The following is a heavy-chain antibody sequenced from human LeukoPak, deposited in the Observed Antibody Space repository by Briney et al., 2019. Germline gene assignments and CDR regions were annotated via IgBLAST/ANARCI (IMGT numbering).Heavy chain of an antibody. CDR1: GYTFTSYA. D-gene: IGHD6-13*01. Sequence: ASVKVSCKASGYTFTSYAMHWVRQAPGQRLEWMGWINAGNGNTKYPQKFQGRVTITRDTSASTAYMELSSLRSEDTAVYYCARTYRPGIAAAGRGIYFDYWGQGTLVTVSS. CDR3: ARTYRPGIAAAGRGIYFDY. V-gene: IGHV1-3*01. CDR2: INAGNGNT. J-gene: IGHJ4*02.